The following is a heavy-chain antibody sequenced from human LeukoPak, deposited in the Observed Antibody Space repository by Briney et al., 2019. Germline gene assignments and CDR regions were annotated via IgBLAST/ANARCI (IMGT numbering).Heavy chain of an antibody. CDR3: ASSSITMVRGALNDY. CDR1: GGSISSSSYY. V-gene: IGHV4-39*07. J-gene: IGHJ4*02. D-gene: IGHD3-10*01. CDR2: IYTSGST. Sequence: SETLSLTCTVSGGSISSSSYYWGWIRQPPGKGLEWIGRIYTSGSTNYNPSLKSRVTISVDTSKNQFSLKLSSVTAADTAVYYCASSSITMVRGALNDYWGQGTLVTVSS.